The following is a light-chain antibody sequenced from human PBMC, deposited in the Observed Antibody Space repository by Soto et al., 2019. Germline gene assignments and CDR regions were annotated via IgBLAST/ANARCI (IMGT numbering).Light chain of an antibody. V-gene: IGKV3-20*01. CDR1: QIFSSTY. CDR2: DAS. CDR3: QQYGGSPT. Sequence: EVVLTQSPGTLSLSPGERATLSCRASQIFSSTYLAWYQQKPGQAPSLLIYDASSRATGIPDRFTGSGSGRDFTLPSSRLEPNGVYVYYCQQYGGSPTFGQGTKVQIK. J-gene: IGKJ1*01.